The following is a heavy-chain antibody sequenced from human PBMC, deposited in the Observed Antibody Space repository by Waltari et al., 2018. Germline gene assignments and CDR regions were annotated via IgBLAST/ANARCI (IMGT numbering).Heavy chain of an antibody. D-gene: IGHD6-6*01. CDR3: ARDLGIAARWTKGYYYGMDV. CDR2: ISSSSSTI. J-gene: IGHJ6*02. CDR1: GFTFSSYS. Sequence: EVQLVESGGGLVQPGGSLRLSCAASGFTFSSYSMNWVRQAQGKGLEWVSYISSSSSTIYYVDSVKGRFTISRDNAKNSLYLQMNSLRAEDTAVYYCARDLGIAARWTKGYYYGMDVWGQGTTVTVSS. V-gene: IGHV3-48*01.